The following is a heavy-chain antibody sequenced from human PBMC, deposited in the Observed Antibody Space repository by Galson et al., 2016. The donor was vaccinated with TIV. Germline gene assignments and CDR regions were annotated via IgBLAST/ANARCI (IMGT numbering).Heavy chain of an antibody. Sequence: QSGAEVKKPGDYLKISCKGSGYFFPSYWIGWVRQMPGKGLEWMGIIYPGDSDTRYSPSLQGQVTISAAKSISTAYLQWSSLKASDTALYYCARLSRQWLVYAFDIWGQGTMVTVSS. D-gene: IGHD6-19*01. CDR3: ARLSRQWLVYAFDI. J-gene: IGHJ3*02. V-gene: IGHV5-51*01. CDR2: IYPGDSDT. CDR1: GYFFPSYW.